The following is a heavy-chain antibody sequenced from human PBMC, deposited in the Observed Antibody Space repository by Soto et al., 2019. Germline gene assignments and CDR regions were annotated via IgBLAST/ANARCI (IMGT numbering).Heavy chain of an antibody. CDR1: GFSLTTSGVG. Sequence: QITLKESGRTLLIPAQTLTLTCTFSGFSLTTSGVGVGWIRQPPGKALEWLAFIYWDDDRRYSPSLKSRLTITKDTSNNQVVLTMTNIDPVDTATYFCAHRRPWSSNWNSGWLDPWGQGILVTVSS. J-gene: IGHJ5*02. CDR2: IYWDDDR. CDR3: AHRRPWSSNWNSGWLDP. V-gene: IGHV2-5*02. D-gene: IGHD1-1*01.